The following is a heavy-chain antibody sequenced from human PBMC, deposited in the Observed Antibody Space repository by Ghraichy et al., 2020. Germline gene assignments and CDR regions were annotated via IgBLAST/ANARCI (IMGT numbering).Heavy chain of an antibody. CDR3: ARGGFMITFGGVIASPGDY. CDR2: INHSGST. V-gene: IGHV4-34*01. CDR1: GGSFSGYY. D-gene: IGHD3-16*02. J-gene: IGHJ4*02. Sequence: SQTLSLTCAVYGGSFSGYYWSWIRQPPGKGLEWIGEINHSGSTNYNPSLKSRVTISVDTSKNQFSLKLSSVTAADTAVYYCARGGFMITFGGVIASPGDYWGQGTLVTVAS.